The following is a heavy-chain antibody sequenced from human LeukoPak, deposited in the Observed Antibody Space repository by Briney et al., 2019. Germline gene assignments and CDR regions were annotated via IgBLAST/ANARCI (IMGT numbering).Heavy chain of an antibody. Sequence: PGGSLRLSCAASGFTFDDYAMHWVRQAPGKGLEWVSGISWNSGSIGYADSVKGRFTISRDNAKNSLYLQMNSLRAEDTALYYCAKGDTYYYENGWFDPWGQGTLVTASS. V-gene: IGHV3-9*01. J-gene: IGHJ5*02. D-gene: IGHD3-22*01. CDR2: ISWNSGSI. CDR1: GFTFDDYA. CDR3: AKGDTYYYENGWFDP.